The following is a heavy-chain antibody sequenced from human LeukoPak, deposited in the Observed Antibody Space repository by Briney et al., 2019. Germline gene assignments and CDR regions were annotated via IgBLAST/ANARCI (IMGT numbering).Heavy chain of an antibody. J-gene: IGHJ3*02. V-gene: IGHV4-59*01. Sequence: SETLSLTCTVSGGSISSYYWSWIRQPPGKGLEWIGYIYYSGSTNYNPSLKSRVTISVDTSKNQFSLKLSSVTAADTAVYYCARTVAAAGTRGAFDIWGQGTMVTVSS. CDR2: IYYSGST. CDR1: GGSISSYY. D-gene: IGHD6-13*01. CDR3: ARTVAAAGTRGAFDI.